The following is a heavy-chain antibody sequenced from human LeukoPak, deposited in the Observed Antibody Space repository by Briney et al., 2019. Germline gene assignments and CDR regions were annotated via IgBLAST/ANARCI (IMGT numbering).Heavy chain of an antibody. CDR1: GGSISSGDYY. CDR3: ARDPPGYSSSWD. CDR2: IYYSGST. D-gene: IGHD6-13*01. J-gene: IGHJ4*02. Sequence: SETLSLTCTVSGGSISSGDYYWSWIRQPPGKGLEWIGYIYYSGSTYYNPPLKSRVTISVDTSKNQFSLKLSSVTAADTAVYYCARDPPGYSSSWDWGQGTLVTVSS. V-gene: IGHV4-30-4*08.